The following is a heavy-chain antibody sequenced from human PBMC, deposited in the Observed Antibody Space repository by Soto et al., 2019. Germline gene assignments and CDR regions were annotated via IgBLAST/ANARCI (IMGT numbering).Heavy chain of an antibody. CDR3: AKERTAKAAAEFDY. D-gene: IGHD6-25*01. J-gene: IGHJ4*02. CDR1: GFTFINYG. V-gene: IGHV3-30*18. CDR2: VSYDGNVK. Sequence: VGSLRLSCAASGFTFINYGMQWVRQAPGKGLEWVAVVSYDGNVKFYADSVKGRFTISRDNSKNTLYLQMNSLRTEDTAIYYCAKERTAKAAAEFDYWGQGTLVTVSS.